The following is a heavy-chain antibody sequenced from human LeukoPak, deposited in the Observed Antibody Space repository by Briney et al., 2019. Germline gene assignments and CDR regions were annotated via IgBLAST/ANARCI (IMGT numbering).Heavy chain of an antibody. CDR2: ISHDGGNK. CDR3: AKDLGNDWYYDTFDY. J-gene: IGHJ4*02. D-gene: IGHD6-19*01. V-gene: IGHV3-30*18. CDR1: GFTFSSYG. Sequence: GGSLGLSCAASGFTFSSYGIHWVRQAPAKGLEWVAVISHDGGNKYYSDSVKGRFTISRDNSKNTLYLQMNSLRPEDAAVYYCAKDLGNDWYYDTFDYWGQGTLVTVSS.